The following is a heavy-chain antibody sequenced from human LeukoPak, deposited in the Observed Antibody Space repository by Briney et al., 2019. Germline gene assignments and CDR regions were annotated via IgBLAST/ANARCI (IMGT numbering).Heavy chain of an antibody. D-gene: IGHD6-13*01. CDR1: GYSFNTYW. Sequence: GESLKISCKGSGYSFNTYWIGWVRQMPGKGLEWMGIIYPGDSDTRYSPSFQGQVTISADKSISTAYPQWSSLKASDTAMYYCARRKDRSSWHDVFDIWGQGTMVTVS. CDR2: IYPGDSDT. CDR3: ARRKDRSSWHDVFDI. J-gene: IGHJ3*02. V-gene: IGHV5-51*01.